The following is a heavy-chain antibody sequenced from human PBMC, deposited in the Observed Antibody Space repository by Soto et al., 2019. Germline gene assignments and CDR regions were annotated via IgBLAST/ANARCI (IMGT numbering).Heavy chain of an antibody. V-gene: IGHV4-59*08. J-gene: IGHJ4*02. CDR3: ARLIGPITQLADKYFDY. Sequence: ASETLSLTCTVSGGSISSYYWSWIRQPPGKGLEWIGYIYYSGSTNYNPSLKSRVTISVDTSKNQFSLKLSSVTAADTAVYYCARLIGPITQLADKYFDYWGQGTLVTVSS. CDR1: GGSISSYY. CDR2: IYYSGST. D-gene: IGHD6-13*01.